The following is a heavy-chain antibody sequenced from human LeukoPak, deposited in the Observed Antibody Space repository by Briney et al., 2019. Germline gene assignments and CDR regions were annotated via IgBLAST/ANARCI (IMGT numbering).Heavy chain of an antibody. Sequence: GGSLRLSCAASGIIFSNYAMTWVRQAPGKGLEWVSVISGSGGSTYYADSVKGRFTISRDNAKNSLYLQMDSLRAEDTAVYYCATDSPETAAFDYWGQGTLVTVSS. CDR2: ISGSGGST. CDR1: GIIFSNYA. CDR3: ATDSPETAAFDY. D-gene: IGHD1-1*01. V-gene: IGHV3-23*01. J-gene: IGHJ4*02.